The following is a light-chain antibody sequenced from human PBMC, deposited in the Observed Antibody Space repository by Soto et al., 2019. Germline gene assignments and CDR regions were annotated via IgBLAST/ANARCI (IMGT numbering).Light chain of an antibody. Sequence: EIVMTQSPATLSVSPGERATLSCRASQSVTSNLAWYQQKPGQAPSLIIYGASTRATGIPARFSGSGSGTEFTLTISSLQSEDFAVYYCQQYNNWPPLTFGGGTKVDIK. CDR1: QSVTSN. CDR2: GAS. J-gene: IGKJ4*01. CDR3: QQYNNWPPLT. V-gene: IGKV3-15*01.